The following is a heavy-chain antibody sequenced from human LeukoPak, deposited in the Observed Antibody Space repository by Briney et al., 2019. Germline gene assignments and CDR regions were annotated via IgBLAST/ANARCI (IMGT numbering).Heavy chain of an antibody. D-gene: IGHD3-10*01. Sequence: SETLSLTCTVSGGSVSSTSSSYFWNWVRQPPGKGLEWIGYIYHTGSTKYNPSLESRVTMSVDTFKNQFSLKLRSVTAADTAVYYCTRSIMNFYVSGTWGRGTLVTVSS. CDR3: TRSIMNFYVSGT. CDR1: GGSVSSTSSSYF. J-gene: IGHJ5*02. V-gene: IGHV4-61*01. CDR2: IYHTGST.